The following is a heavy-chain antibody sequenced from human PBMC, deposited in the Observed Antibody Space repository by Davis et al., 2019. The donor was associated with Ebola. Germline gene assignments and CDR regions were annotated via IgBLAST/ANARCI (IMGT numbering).Heavy chain of an antibody. V-gene: IGHV4-39*01. CDR1: GGSISSSSYY. CDR2: IYYSGST. D-gene: IGHD6-19*01. Sequence: SGTLSLTCTVSGGSISSSSYYWGWIRQPPGKGLEWIGSIYYSGSTYYNPSLKSRVTISVDTSKNQFSLKLSSVTAADTAVYYCARHGTITRSSGWGLYYYYGMDVWGQGTTVTVSS. CDR3: ARHGTITRSSGWGLYYYYGMDV. J-gene: IGHJ6*02.